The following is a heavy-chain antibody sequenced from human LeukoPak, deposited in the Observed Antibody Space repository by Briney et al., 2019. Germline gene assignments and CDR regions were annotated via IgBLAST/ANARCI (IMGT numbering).Heavy chain of an antibody. CDR1: GGTFSSYA. J-gene: IGHJ4*02. CDR2: IIPIFGPA. Sequence: SVKVSCKASGGTFSSYAISWVRQAPGQGLEWMGGIIPIFGPANYAQKFQGRVTITADESTSTAYMELSSLRSEDTAVYYCARDQTYYYDSSGYYLPRYWGQGTLVTVSS. CDR3: ARDQTYYYDSSGYYLPRY. V-gene: IGHV1-69*13. D-gene: IGHD3-22*01.